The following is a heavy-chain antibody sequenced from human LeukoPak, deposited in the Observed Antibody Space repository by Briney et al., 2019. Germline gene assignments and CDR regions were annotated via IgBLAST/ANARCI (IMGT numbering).Heavy chain of an antibody. D-gene: IGHD5-18*01. Sequence: SETLSLTCTVSGGPISSYYWSWIRQPPGKGLEWIGYIYYSGSTNYNPSLKSRVTISVDTSKNQFSLKLSSVTAADTAVYYCATIKRGNIFGYFDFWGQGIPVTVSS. J-gene: IGHJ4*02. CDR3: ATIKRGNIFGYFDF. V-gene: IGHV4-59*08. CDR2: IYYSGST. CDR1: GGPISSYY.